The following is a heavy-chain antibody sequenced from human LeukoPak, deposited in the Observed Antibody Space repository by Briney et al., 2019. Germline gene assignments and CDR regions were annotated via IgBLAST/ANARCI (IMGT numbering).Heavy chain of an antibody. CDR2: IIPIFGTA. CDR3: ARDSGVSYSSSSMGIDY. V-gene: IGHV1-69*05. J-gene: IGHJ4*02. CDR1: GGTFSSYA. Sequence: GASVKVSCKASGGTFSSYAISWVRRAPGQGLEWMGGIIPIFGTANYAQKFQGRVTITTDESTSTAYMELSSLRSEDTAVYYCARDSGVSYSSSSMGIDYWGQGTLVTVSS. D-gene: IGHD6-6*01.